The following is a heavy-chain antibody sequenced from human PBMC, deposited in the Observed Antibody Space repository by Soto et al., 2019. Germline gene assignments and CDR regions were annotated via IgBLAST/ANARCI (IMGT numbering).Heavy chain of an antibody. CDR1: GFTFSSYA. CDR2: ISYDGSNK. D-gene: IGHD6-19*01. J-gene: IGHJ4*02. V-gene: IGHV3-30-3*01. Sequence: GSLRLSCAASGFTFSSYAMHWVRQAPGKGLEWVAVISYDGSNKYYADSVKGRFTISRDNSKNTLYLQMNSLRAEDTAVYYCALPSSIAVAGILDYWGQGTLVTVSS. CDR3: ALPSSIAVAGILDY.